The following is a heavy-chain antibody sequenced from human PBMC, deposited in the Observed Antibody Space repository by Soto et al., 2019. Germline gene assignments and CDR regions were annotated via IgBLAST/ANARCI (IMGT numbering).Heavy chain of an antibody. Sequence: QVQLVQSGAEVKKPGSSVKVSCKASGGTFSSYAISWVRPAPGQGLEWMGGIIPIFGTANYAQKFQGRGTITADESTSTAYMELSSLRSEDTAVDYFAREGWAVGYDFDYWGQGTLVTVSA. CDR3: AREGWAVGYDFDY. CDR1: GGTFSSYA. V-gene: IGHV1-69*01. J-gene: IGHJ4*02. D-gene: IGHD6-19*01. CDR2: IIPIFGTA.